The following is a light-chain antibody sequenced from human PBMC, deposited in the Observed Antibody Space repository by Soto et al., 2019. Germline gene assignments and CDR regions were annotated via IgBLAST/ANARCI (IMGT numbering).Light chain of an antibody. Sequence: EIVLTQSPGTLSLSPGERATLSCRTSENVSRNYLAWYQQKPGQAPRLLIYGASSRATGIPDRFSGSGSGTDFTLTISRLEPEDFAVYYCQQYGSSPITFGQGTRLEIK. CDR1: ENVSRNY. V-gene: IGKV3-20*01. J-gene: IGKJ5*01. CDR3: QQYGSSPIT. CDR2: GAS.